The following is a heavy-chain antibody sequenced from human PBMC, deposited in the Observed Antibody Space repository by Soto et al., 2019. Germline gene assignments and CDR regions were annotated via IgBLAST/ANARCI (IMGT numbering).Heavy chain of an antibody. CDR3: ARYCGGDCYSNYFGY. Sequence: SETLSLTCTVSGGSVSSGSYYWSWIRQPPGKGLEWIGYIYYSGSTNYNPSLKSRVTISVDTSKNQFSLKLSSVTAADTAVYYCARYCGGDCYSNYFGYWGQGTLVTVSS. CDR1: GGSVSSGSYY. D-gene: IGHD2-21*02. V-gene: IGHV4-61*01. J-gene: IGHJ4*02. CDR2: IYYSGST.